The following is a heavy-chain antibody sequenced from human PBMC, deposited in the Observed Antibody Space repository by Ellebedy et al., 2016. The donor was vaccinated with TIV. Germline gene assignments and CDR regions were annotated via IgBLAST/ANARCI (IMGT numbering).Heavy chain of an antibody. J-gene: IGHJ6*03. CDR3: ARQHDPKYNNYMDV. V-gene: IGHV4-59*01. Sequence: MPSETLSLTCTVSGDSISPYYWNWIRQPPGKGLEWIGYIHYSGSANYNPSLKSRVTISVDTSKNQFSLNLSSWTAADTAMYYCARQHDPKYNNYMDVWGKGTTVTVSS. CDR2: IHYSGSA. CDR1: GDSISPYY.